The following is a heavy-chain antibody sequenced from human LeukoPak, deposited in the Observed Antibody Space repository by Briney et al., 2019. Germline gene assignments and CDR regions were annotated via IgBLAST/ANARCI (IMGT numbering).Heavy chain of an antibody. CDR2: INPKSGDT. V-gene: IGHV1-2*02. CDR3: GRGSLIAAPPDPIVN. D-gene: IGHD6-13*01. CDR1: GYTFTGYY. J-gene: IGHJ4*02. Sequence: GASVKVSCKASGYTFTGYYMHWVRQAPGQGLEWVGWINPKSGDTKYAPRFQGRVTLTRDTSMTTAYMELTRLKSDDTSVFYCGRGSLIAAPPDPIVNWAQGSLVTVSS.